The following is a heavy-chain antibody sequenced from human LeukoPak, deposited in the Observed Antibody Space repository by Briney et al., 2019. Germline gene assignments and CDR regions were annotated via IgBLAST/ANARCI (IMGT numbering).Heavy chain of an antibody. Sequence: GGSLRLSCAAFGFTFTDAWMTWVRQAPGKGLEWVGRIKSKTDGGTTDYAAPVKGRFTISRDDSENILYLQMNSLKTDDTAVYYCTRYDDYWGQGVLVTVSS. CDR2: IKSKTDGGTT. V-gene: IGHV3-15*01. CDR1: GFTFTDAW. J-gene: IGHJ4*02. CDR3: TRYDDY. D-gene: IGHD1-1*01.